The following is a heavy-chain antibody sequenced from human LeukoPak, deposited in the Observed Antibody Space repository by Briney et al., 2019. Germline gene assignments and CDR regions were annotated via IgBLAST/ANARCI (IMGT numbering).Heavy chain of an antibody. Sequence: ASVKVSCKAPGYTFTSYAMNWVRQAPGQGLEWMGWINTNTGNPTYAQGFTGRFVFSLDTSVSTAYLQISSLKAEDTAVYYCARDLWFGELVGAFDIWGQGTMVTVSS. CDR1: GYTFTSYA. J-gene: IGHJ3*02. V-gene: IGHV7-4-1*02. D-gene: IGHD3-10*01. CDR2: INTNTGNP. CDR3: ARDLWFGELVGAFDI.